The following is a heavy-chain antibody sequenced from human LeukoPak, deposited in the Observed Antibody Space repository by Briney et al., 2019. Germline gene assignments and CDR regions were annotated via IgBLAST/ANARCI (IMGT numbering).Heavy chain of an antibody. CDR3: ARERYCSGGSCYSFWFDP. CDR1: GFTFDDYA. CDR2: ISWNSGST. J-gene: IGHJ5*02. V-gene: IGHV3-9*01. D-gene: IGHD2-15*01. Sequence: GGSLRLSCAASGFTFDDYAMHWVRQAPGKGLEWVSGISWNSGSTSYADSVKGRFTISRDNAKNTLYLQMNSLRAEDTAVYYCARERYCSGGSCYSFWFDPWGQGTLVTVSS.